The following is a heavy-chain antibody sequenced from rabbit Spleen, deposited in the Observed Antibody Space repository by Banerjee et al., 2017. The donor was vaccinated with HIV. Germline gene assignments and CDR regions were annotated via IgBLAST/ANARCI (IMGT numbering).Heavy chain of an antibody. V-gene: IGHV1S45*01. D-gene: IGHD2-1*01. CDR3: ARDLAYDDYPFNL. J-gene: IGHJ4*01. CDR2: INVITGKA. Sequence: QEQLVESGGGLVKPGASLTLTCKASGLPFSEKAVMCWVRQAPGKGLTWIACINVITGKAVYASWAKGRFTFSRTSSTTVTLQMTSLTAADTATYFCARDLAYDDYPFNLWGQGTLVTVS. CDR1: GLPFSEKAV.